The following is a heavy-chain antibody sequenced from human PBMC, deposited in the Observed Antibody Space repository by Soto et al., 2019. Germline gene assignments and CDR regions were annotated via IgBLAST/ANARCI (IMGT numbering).Heavy chain of an antibody. CDR3: ARETGYSSGWRQDY. CDR2: INSDGSSI. Sequence: GGSLRPSCAASGFTFSSYWMHWVRQAPGKGLVWVSRINSDGSSISYADSVKGRFTISRDNAKNTLYLQMNSLRVEDTAVYYCARETGYSSGWRQDYWGQQT. CDR1: GFTFSSYW. J-gene: IGHJ4*02. D-gene: IGHD6-19*01. V-gene: IGHV3-74*01.